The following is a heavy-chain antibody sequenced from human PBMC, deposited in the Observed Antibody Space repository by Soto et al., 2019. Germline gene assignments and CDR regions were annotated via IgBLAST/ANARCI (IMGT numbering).Heavy chain of an antibody. CDR1: GYTFTSYD. V-gene: IGHV1-8*01. CDR2: MNPNSGNT. D-gene: IGHD2-15*01. CDR3: ARGFEILFHMDV. Sequence: ASVKVSCKASGYTFTSYDINWVRQATGQGLEWMGWMNPNSGNTGYAQKFQGRVTMTRNTSISTAYMELSSLRSEDTAVYYCARGFEILFHMDVWGKGTTVTVS. J-gene: IGHJ6*03.